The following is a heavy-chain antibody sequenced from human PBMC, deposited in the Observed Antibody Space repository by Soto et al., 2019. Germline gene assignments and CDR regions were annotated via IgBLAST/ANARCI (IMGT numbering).Heavy chain of an antibody. CDR2: ISYDGSNK. J-gene: IGHJ4*02. CDR3: ASSNSSSFDY. CDR1: GFTFSSYA. Sequence: ESVGGVVQPGRSLRLSCAASGFTFSSYAMHWVRQAPGKGLEWVAVISYDGSNKYYADSVKGRFTISRDNSKNTLYLQMNSLRAEDTAVYYCASSNSSSFDYWGQGTLVTVSS. V-gene: IGHV3-30-3*01. D-gene: IGHD6-6*01.